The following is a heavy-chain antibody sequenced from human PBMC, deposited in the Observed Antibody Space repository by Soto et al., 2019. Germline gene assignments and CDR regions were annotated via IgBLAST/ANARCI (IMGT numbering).Heavy chain of an antibody. V-gene: IGHV3-23*01. J-gene: IGHJ6*02. Sequence: EMEVLESGGGLQQRGGSLRLSCVASGFTFNAHAMTWVRQGPGVGLEWTSSISGDGKSTYYAGSVKGRFTVSRDNSKNTLTLEMNSLRVEDTATYYCVKDWTGNKCPCLDVWGQGTTVTVSS. CDR3: VKDWTGNKCPCLDV. CDR1: GFTFNAHA. CDR2: ISGDGKST. D-gene: IGHD3-9*01.